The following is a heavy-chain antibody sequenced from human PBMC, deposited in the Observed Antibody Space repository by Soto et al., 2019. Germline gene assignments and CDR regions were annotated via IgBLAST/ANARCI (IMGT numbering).Heavy chain of an antibody. CDR3: ARGWGLVS. Sequence: QMEQSGAEVRKPGSSVKVSCKPSGGSLTSYPMAWVRQAPGQGFEWMGGIIPIHGTTEYAQKFQGRVTITAGESTNRATLELTGLTSEDTAVYYCARGWGLVSWGQGTLVTVSS. D-gene: IGHD3-16*01. CDR2: IIPIHGTT. V-gene: IGHV1-69*01. CDR1: GGSLTSYP. J-gene: IGHJ4*02.